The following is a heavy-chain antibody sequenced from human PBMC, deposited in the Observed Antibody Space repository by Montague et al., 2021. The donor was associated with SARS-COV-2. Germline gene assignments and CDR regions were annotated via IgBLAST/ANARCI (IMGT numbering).Heavy chain of an antibody. Sequence: SETLSLTCTVSGGSISSSIYYWGWIRQPPGKGLEWIGSIYYSGSTYYSPSLKSRVTISVDTSKNQFSLKLSSVTAADTAVYYCARIIGKLVLLWGQGTLVTVSS. J-gene: IGHJ4*02. CDR1: GGSISSSIYY. CDR3: ARIIGKLVLL. D-gene: IGHD6-6*01. CDR2: IYYSGST. V-gene: IGHV4-39*07.